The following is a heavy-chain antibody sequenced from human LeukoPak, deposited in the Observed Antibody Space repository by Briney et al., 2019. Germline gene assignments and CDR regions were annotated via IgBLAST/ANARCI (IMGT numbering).Heavy chain of an antibody. D-gene: IGHD3-22*01. CDR1: GFIFSNYG. CDR2: IRGNAGTT. Sequence: GGTLRLSCAASGFIFSNYGMSWVRQAPGKGLEWVSAIRGNAGTTYYADSVKGRFTIFRDNYKNMLYLQMNSLRVEDTAVYYCAKGHGDASGYYYFDSWGQGTLVTVSS. V-gene: IGHV3-23*01. J-gene: IGHJ4*02. CDR3: AKGHGDASGYYYFDS.